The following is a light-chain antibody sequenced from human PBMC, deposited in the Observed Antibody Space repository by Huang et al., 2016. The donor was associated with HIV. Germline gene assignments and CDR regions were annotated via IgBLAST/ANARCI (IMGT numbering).Light chain of an antibody. CDR3: QQSYSTPYT. Sequence: DIQMTQSPSSLSTSVGDRVTITCRASQSIRSYLNWYQQKPGKAPKLLIYTASSLQSCVPSRFSGGGSVTDFTLTISSLQPEDFATYYCQQSYSTPYTFGQGTKLEIK. J-gene: IGKJ2*01. CDR1: QSIRSY. V-gene: IGKV1-39*01. CDR2: TAS.